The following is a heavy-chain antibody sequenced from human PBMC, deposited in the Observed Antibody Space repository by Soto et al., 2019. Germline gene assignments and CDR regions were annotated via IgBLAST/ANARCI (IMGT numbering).Heavy chain of an antibody. D-gene: IGHD2-21*01. J-gene: IGHJ4*02. CDR2: IFHKGNL. V-gene: IGHV4-4*01. CDR3: APRTHIAVLPSASRFYFHH. Sequence: QVQLQESGPGLVQPSETLSLTCAVSGGSISSSNWWSWVRQPPGKGLEWIGEIFHKGNLNYNPSLKTRATISVDKSKRQCTLDVCAVTAAATAASCSAPRTHIAVLPSASRFYFHHWRQGSLVIASS. CDR1: GGSISSSNW.